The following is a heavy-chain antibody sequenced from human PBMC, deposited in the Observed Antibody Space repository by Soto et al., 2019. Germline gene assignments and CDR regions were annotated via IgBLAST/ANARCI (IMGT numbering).Heavy chain of an antibody. J-gene: IGHJ4*02. CDR2: ISGSGGST. D-gene: IGHD2-15*01. CDR3: AKAEYDCSGGSCYSQTVRYFDY. Sequence: EVQLLESGGGLVQPGGSLRLSCAASGFTFSSYAMSWVRQAPGKGLEWVSAISGSGGSTYYADSVKGRFTISRDNSKNTLYLQMNSLGAEETAVYYCAKAEYDCSGGSCYSQTVRYFDYWGQGTLVTVSS. CDR1: GFTFSSYA. V-gene: IGHV3-23*01.